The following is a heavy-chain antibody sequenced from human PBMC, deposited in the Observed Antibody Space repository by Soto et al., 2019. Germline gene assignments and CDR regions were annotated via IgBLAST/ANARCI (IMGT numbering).Heavy chain of an antibody. CDR1: GFTFSSYA. V-gene: IGHV3-30-3*01. D-gene: IGHD3-22*01. CDR3: ARDLYYYDSSGPVNYFDY. CDR2: IPYDGSNK. Sequence: PGGSLRLSCAASGFTFSSYAMHWVRQAPGKGLEWVAVIPYDGSNKYYADSVKGRFTISRDNSKNTLYLQMNSLRAEDTAVYYCARDLYYYDSSGPVNYFDYWGQGTLVTV. J-gene: IGHJ4*02.